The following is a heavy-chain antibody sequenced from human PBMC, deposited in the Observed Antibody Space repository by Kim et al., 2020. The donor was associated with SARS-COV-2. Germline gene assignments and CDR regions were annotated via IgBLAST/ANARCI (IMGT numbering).Heavy chain of an antibody. V-gene: IGHV3-53*01. D-gene: IGHD1-7*01. J-gene: IGHJ3*02. CDR2: IYSGGST. CDR1: GFTVSSNY. Sequence: GGSLRLSCAASGFTVSSNYMSWVRQAPGKGLEWVSVIYSGGSTYYADSVKVRFTISRDNSKNTLYLQMNSLRAEDTAVYYCASSWELDAFDIWGQGTMVTVSS. CDR3: ASSWELDAFDI.